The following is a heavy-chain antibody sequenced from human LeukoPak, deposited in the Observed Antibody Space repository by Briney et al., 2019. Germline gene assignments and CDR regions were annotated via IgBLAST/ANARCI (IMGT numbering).Heavy chain of an antibody. CDR3: AKDPEDFWSGSNWFDP. D-gene: IGHD3-3*01. Sequence: PGGSLRLSCAASGFTFSSYWMHWVRQAPGKGLVWVSRIHTDGSSTSYADSVKGRFTISRDNAKNTLYLQMNSLSAEDTAVYYFAKDPEDFWSGSNWFDPWGQGTLVTVSS. J-gene: IGHJ5*02. CDR1: GFTFSSYW. V-gene: IGHV3-74*01. CDR2: IHTDGSST.